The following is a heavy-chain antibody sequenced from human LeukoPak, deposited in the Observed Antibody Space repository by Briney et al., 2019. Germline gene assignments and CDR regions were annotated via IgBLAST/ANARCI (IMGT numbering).Heavy chain of an antibody. CDR1: GFTFADYP. CDR3: VKDRALVGGPYFYYMDV. V-gene: IGHV3-9*01. D-gene: IGHD1-26*01. J-gene: IGHJ6*03. CDR2: ISWNGGNK. Sequence: PGSSLRLSCAASGFTFADYPMHWVRQAPGKGLEWVSGISWNGGNKEYGDSVKGRFTVSRDNAKNSLHLQMDSLRADDTALYYCVKDRALVGGPYFYYMDVWGKGTMVTVS.